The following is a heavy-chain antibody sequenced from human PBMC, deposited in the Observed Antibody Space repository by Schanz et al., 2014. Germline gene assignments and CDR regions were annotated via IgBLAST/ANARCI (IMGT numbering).Heavy chain of an antibody. CDR1: GYSFTEYF. D-gene: IGHD5-12*01. CDR3: ARARYTGYDCSGY. V-gene: IGHV1-2*02. Sequence: QVQLVQSGPAVKKPGASMKVSCLASGYSFTEYFLHWVRQAPGQGLEWMGWSNPNSGETNYEQKLKRRVTLTSGPSISTALMELSGLPSDDTAKYFCARARYTGYDCSGYWGQGTLLIVSS. J-gene: IGHJ4*02. CDR2: SNPNSGET.